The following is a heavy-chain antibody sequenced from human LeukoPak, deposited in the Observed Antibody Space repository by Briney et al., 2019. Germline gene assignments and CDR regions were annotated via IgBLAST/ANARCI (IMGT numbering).Heavy chain of an antibody. CDR3: ARRFRD. CDR2: IGPGGDT. CDR1: GFTFSTYD. Sequence: SGGSLRLSCAASGFTFSTYDFHWVRQGTGKGLEWVSAIGPGGDTYYAGSVKGRFTISRENVKNSLFLQMTSLGAGDTAVYYCARRFRDWGRGILVTVSS. J-gene: IGHJ4*02. V-gene: IGHV3-13*01.